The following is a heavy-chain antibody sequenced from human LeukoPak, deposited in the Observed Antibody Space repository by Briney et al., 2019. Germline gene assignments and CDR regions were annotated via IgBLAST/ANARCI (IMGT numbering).Heavy chain of an antibody. J-gene: IGHJ6*03. V-gene: IGHV4-38-2*02. CDR2: INHSGNT. D-gene: IGHD4-17*01. CDR1: GYSISTSYY. CDR3: ARVGDTDYGDYVYYYMDV. Sequence: KPSETLSLTCTVSGYSISTSYYWGWIRQPPGKGRGWMGSINHSGNTYYNPSLKSRVTISVDTSKNQFSLKLNSVTAADTAVYYCARVGDTDYGDYVYYYMDVWGKGTTVTVSS.